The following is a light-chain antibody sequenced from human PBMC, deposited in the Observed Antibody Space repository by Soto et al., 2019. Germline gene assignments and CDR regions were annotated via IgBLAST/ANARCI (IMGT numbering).Light chain of an antibody. Sequence: EIVMTQSPATLSVSPGERSTLSCRASQSVTSNLAWYQQKPGQAPRLLMYGVSTRATGIPARFGGSGSATEFTLTISRLEPEDFAVYYCQNYVSPPINFGQGTRLEIK. CDR1: QSVTSN. V-gene: IGKV3-15*01. J-gene: IGKJ5*01. CDR3: QNYVSPPIN. CDR2: GVS.